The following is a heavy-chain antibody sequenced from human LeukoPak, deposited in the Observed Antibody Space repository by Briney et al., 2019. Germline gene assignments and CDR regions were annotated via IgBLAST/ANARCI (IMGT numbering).Heavy chain of an antibody. CDR3: ASSRELLLYFDY. V-gene: IGHV4-59*01. CDR2: IYYSGST. Sequence: SETLSLTCTVSGGSISSYYWSWIRQPPGKGLEWIGYIYYSGSTNYNPSLKSRVTISVDTSKNQFSLKLSSVTAADTAVYYCASSRELLLYFDYWGQGTLVTVSS. CDR1: GGSISSYY. J-gene: IGHJ4*02. D-gene: IGHD3-10*01.